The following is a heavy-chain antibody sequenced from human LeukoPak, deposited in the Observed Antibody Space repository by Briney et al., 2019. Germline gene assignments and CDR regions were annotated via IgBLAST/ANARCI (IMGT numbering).Heavy chain of an antibody. CDR2: ISYSGGST. V-gene: IGHV3-23*01. Sequence: GGSLRLSCAASGFTFSSYAMSWVRQAPGKGLEWVSAISYSGGSTYYADSVKGRFTISRDNSKNTLYLQMNSLRAEDTADYYCAKADSVITFGGVIVAFDYGGQGTLVTVSA. CDR3: AKADSVITFGGVIVAFDY. D-gene: IGHD3-16*02. J-gene: IGHJ4*02. CDR1: GFTFSSYA.